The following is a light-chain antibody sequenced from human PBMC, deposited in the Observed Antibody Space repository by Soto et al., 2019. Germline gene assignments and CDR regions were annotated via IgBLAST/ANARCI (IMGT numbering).Light chain of an antibody. CDR1: QSVSNN. CDR3: QQYNNWPPWT. Sequence: THSHYTLSLSPVERAPLSCSASQSVSNNYLAWYQQKPGQAPRLLIYGASTRATGIPARFSGSGSGTEFTLTISSLQSEDFAVYYCQQYNNWPPWTFGQGTKVDIK. J-gene: IGKJ1*01. CDR2: GAS. V-gene: IGKV3-15*01.